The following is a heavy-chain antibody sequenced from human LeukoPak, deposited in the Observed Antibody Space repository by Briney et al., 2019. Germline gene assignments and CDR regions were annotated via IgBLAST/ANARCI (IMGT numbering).Heavy chain of an antibody. D-gene: IGHD2-15*01. V-gene: IGHV5-51*01. Sequence: PGASRQISGEGAGSIFTSYWIAGGRQLPGKGLEWMGIIYPGDSNTRYSPSFHGQVTISADKSTSTAYLQWSSLKVSDTAMYYCARRGYSSGGACYSAAFDIWGQGTMVTVSS. J-gene: IGHJ3*02. CDR3: ARRGYSSGGACYSAAFDI. CDR1: GSIFTSYW. CDR2: IYPGDSNT.